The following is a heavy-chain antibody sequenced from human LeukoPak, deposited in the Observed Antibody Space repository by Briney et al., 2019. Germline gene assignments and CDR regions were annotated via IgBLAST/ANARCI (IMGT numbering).Heavy chain of an antibody. V-gene: IGHV4-39*07. J-gene: IGHJ4*02. CDR3: ASDRVGYSSG. Sequence: PSETLSLTCTVSGGSINSANYYWGWIRQPPGKGLEWIGEINHSGSTNYNPSLKSRVTISVDTSKNQFSLKLSSVTAADTAVYYCASDRVGYSSGWGQGTLVTVSS. CDR2: INHSGST. D-gene: IGHD6-19*01. CDR1: GGSINSANYY.